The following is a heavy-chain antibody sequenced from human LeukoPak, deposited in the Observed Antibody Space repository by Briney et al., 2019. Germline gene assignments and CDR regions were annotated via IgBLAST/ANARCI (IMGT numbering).Heavy chain of an antibody. J-gene: IGHJ4*02. CDR2: IIPLSGTE. Sequence: SVKVSCKASGGTFNNYAISWVRQAPGQGLEWMGGIIPLSGTENYAQKFQGRVTITTDESTSTDYMELSNLRSDDTAVYYCASRTADYGSGSHYGYWGQGTLVTVSS. D-gene: IGHD3-10*01. CDR3: ASRTADYGSGSHYGY. CDR1: GGTFNNYA. V-gene: IGHV1-69*05.